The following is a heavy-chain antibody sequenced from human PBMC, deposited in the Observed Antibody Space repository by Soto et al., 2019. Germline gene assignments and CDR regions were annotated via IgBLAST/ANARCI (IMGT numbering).Heavy chain of an antibody. V-gene: IGHV4-34*01. CDR1: GGSFTGYY. Sequence: SETLSLTCDVSGGSFTGYYWSWIRQPPGKGLEWIGEINHSGFTNYNPSLTGRVTISLDKSKSQFSLKLSSLTAADTAFYFCARGHGRFAHWGQGTLVTVSS. J-gene: IGHJ4*02. CDR2: INHSGFT. CDR3: ARGHGRFAH.